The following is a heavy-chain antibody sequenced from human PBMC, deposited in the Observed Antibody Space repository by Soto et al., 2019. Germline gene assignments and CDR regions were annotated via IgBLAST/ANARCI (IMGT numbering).Heavy chain of an antibody. Sequence: QVQLVQSGAEVKKPGASVKVSCKASGYTFTSYGISWVRQAPGQGLEWMGWISAYNGNTNYAQKLQGRVTMTTDPSTSTAYMELRSLRSDDTAVYYCARDEFPIVVVAATTFDPWGQGTLVTVSS. CDR2: ISAYNGNT. J-gene: IGHJ5*02. CDR3: ARDEFPIVVVAATTFDP. V-gene: IGHV1-18*01. CDR1: GYTFTSYG. D-gene: IGHD2-15*01.